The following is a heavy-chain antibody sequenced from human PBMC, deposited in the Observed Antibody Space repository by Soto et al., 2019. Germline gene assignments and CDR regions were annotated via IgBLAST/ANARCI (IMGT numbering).Heavy chain of an antibody. Sequence: GGSLRLSCVAAGFTFSNYGMHWVRQAPGRGLEWVANIKEDGSDKYYADSVKGRFTISRDNAKKSLYVQMNSLRVEDTAVYYCARGIDDNASFGMDVWGQGTTVTVSS. J-gene: IGHJ6*02. CDR1: GFTFSNYG. CDR3: ARGIDDNASFGMDV. CDR2: IKEDGSDK. V-gene: IGHV3-7*01. D-gene: IGHD1-1*01.